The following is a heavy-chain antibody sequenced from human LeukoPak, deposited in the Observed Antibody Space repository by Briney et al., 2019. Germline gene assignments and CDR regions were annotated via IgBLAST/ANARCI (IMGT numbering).Heavy chain of an antibody. J-gene: IGHJ4*02. CDR3: AREGVGATGSYS. D-gene: IGHD1-26*01. V-gene: IGHV4-31*03. CDR2: IYYSGST. CDR1: GGSISSGGYY. Sequence: SQTLSLTCTVSGGSISSGGYYWSWIRQHPGKGLEWIGYIYYSGSTHYNPSLKSRVTISVDTSQTQFSLKLSSVTAADTAVYYCAREGVGATGSYSWGQGTPVTVSS.